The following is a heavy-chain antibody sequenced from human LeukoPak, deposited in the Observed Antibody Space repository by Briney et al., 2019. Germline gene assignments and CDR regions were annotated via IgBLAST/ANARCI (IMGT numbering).Heavy chain of an antibody. D-gene: IGHD6-19*01. CDR3: AKTTTGYSSGRYPGWPVDY. J-gene: IGHJ4*02. CDR2: IFGSGGST. CDR1: GFTFSSYA. Sequence: HPGGSLRLSCAASGFTFSSYAMYWVRQAPGKGLEWVSGIFGSGGSTHYADSVKGRFTISIDNSQNTVYLQMNSLRAENTAVYYCAKTTTGYSSGRYPGWPVDYWGQGTLVTVSS. V-gene: IGHV3-23*01.